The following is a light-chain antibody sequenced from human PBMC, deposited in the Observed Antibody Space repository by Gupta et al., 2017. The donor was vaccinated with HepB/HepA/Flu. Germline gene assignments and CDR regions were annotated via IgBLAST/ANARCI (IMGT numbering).Light chain of an antibody. J-gene: IGKJ4*01. Sequence: EIVMTQSPATVSVSPGERVTLSCRASQSIDSTFDRYLQRPGQAPRLLIYSASTSSAGIPARLSGSGSGTEFIPPISSLQAEDVGFYYCRQHNIWPPGTFGGGTKVAIK. CDR2: SAS. CDR3: RQHNIWPPGT. CDR1: QSIDST. V-gene: IGKV3-15*01.